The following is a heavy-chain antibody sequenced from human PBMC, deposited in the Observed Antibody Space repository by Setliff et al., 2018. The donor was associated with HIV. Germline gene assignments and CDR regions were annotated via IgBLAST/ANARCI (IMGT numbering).Heavy chain of an antibody. CDR3: TRRDVTTGMDS. V-gene: IGHV4-39*01. CDR2: IVYTGST. Sequence: SETLSLTCTVSGGSISSSSYYWDWIRQPPGKSLEGVGSIVYTGSTNYRPSLESRVIVSVDTSRNQFSLKLSSVTAADTAVYYCTRRDVTTGMDSWGPGILVTVSS. J-gene: IGHJ4*02. CDR1: GGSISSSSYY. D-gene: IGHD4-17*01.